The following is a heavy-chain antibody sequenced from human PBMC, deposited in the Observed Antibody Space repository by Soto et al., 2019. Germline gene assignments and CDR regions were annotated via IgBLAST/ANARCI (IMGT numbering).Heavy chain of an antibody. D-gene: IGHD3-3*01. Sequence: LRLSCTASGFTFGDYAMSWFRQAPGKGLEWVGFIRSKAYGGTTEYAASVKGRFTISRDDSKSIAYLQMNSLKTEDTAVYYCTRDRSPFTIFGVVIMDYYYYYGMDVWGQGTTVTVSS. CDR1: GFTFGDYA. J-gene: IGHJ6*02. CDR3: TRDRSPFTIFGVVIMDYYYYYGMDV. CDR2: IRSKAYGGTT. V-gene: IGHV3-49*03.